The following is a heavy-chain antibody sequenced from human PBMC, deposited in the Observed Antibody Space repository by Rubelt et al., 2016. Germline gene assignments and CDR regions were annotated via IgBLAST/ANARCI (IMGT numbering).Heavy chain of an antibody. CDR3: ARDDCSSTSCSPQG. J-gene: IGHJ4*02. D-gene: IGHD2-2*01. CDR2: IIPILGIA. CDR1: GYTFTSYY. Sequence: QVQLVQSGAEVKKPGASVKVSCKASGYTFTSYYMHWVRQAPGQGLEWMGRIIPILGIANYAQKFQGRVTITADKSTSTAYMELSSLRSEDTAVYYCARDDCSSTSCSPQGWGQGTLVTVSS. V-gene: IGHV1-69*09.